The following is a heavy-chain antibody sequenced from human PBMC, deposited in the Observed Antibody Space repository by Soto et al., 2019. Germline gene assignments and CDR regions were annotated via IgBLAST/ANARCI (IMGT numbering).Heavy chain of an antibody. CDR2: IGSSGTPT. CDR3: ATGSSAWARLWDY. V-gene: IGHV3-23*01. Sequence: GSLILSCAASGFTFSTYSMIWVLQAPGNGLEWVSAIGSSGTPTYYPDSVKGRFTVSRDNSKFTLFLQMNSLRVEDTAVYYCATGSSAWARLWDYRGQGTMVTVSS. D-gene: IGHD6-19*01. J-gene: IGHJ4*02. CDR1: GFTFSTYS.